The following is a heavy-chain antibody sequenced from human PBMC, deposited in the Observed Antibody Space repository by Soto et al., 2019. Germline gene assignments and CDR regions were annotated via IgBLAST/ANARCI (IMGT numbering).Heavy chain of an antibody. CDR1: GFTFSSYA. CDR2: ISGRGGST. J-gene: IGHJ4*02. V-gene: IGHV3-23*01. D-gene: IGHD5-18*01. CDR3: ATHAPWIQLTSRGVPDY. Sequence: GGSLRLSCAASGFTFSSYAMSWVRQAPGKGLEWVSAISGRGGSTYYADSVKGRFTISRDNSKNTLYLQMNSLRAEDTAVYYCATHAPWIQLTSRGVPDYWGQGTLVTVSS.